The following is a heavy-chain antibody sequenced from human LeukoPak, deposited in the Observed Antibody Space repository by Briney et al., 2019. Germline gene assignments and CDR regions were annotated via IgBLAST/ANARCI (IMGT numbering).Heavy chain of an antibody. V-gene: IGHV3-30*18. CDR3: AKGERLLWFGESTNFDY. CDR1: GFTFSTYS. D-gene: IGHD3-10*01. CDR2: ISYDGSNK. J-gene: IGHJ4*02. Sequence: GGSLRLSCAASGFTFSTYSMHWVRQAPGKGLEWVAVISYDGSNKYYADSVKGRFTISRDNSKNTLYLQMNSLRAEDTAVYYCAKGERLLWFGESTNFDYWGQGTLVTVSS.